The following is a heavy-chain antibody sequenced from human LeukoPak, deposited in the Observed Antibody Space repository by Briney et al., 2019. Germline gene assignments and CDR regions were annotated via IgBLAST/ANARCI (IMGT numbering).Heavy chain of an antibody. Sequence: GRSLRLSCAASGFTFSSYAMHWVRQAPGKGLEWVAVISYDGSNKYYADSVKGRFTISRDNSKNTLYLQMNSLRAEDTAVYYCAREEIEVEWSTRGAFDIWGQGTMVTVSS. D-gene: IGHD3-3*01. CDR1: GFTFSSYA. CDR2: ISYDGSNK. J-gene: IGHJ3*02. CDR3: AREEIEVEWSTRGAFDI. V-gene: IGHV3-30*04.